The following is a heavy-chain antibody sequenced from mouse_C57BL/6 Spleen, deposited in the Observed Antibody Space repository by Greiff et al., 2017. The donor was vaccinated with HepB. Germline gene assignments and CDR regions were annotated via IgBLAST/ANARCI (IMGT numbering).Heavy chain of an antibody. J-gene: IGHJ4*01. CDR2: IYPRSGNT. Sequence: QVQLQQSGAELARPGASVKLSCKASGYTFTSYGISWVKQSTGQGLEWIGEIYPRSGNTYYNEKFKGKATLTADKSSSTAYMELRSLTSEDSAVYFCAREDGYDGGYYAMDYWGQGTSVTVSS. V-gene: IGHV1-81*01. D-gene: IGHD2-2*01. CDR3: AREDGYDGGYYAMDY. CDR1: GYTFTSYG.